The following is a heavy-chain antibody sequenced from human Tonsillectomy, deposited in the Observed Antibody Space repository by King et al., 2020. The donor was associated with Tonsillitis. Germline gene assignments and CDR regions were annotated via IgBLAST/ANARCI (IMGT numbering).Heavy chain of an antibody. CDR1: GFTFSSYG. CDR3: ARGGGYYYGSVVYTLTGLY. J-gene: IGHJ4*02. Sequence: VQLVESGGGVVQPGRSLRLSCAASGFTFSSYGMHWVRQAPGKGLEWVAVISYDGSNKYYADYVKGRFTISRDNSKNTLYLQMISLRAEDTAVYYCARGGGYYYGSVVYTLTGLYWGQGTLVTVSS. D-gene: IGHD3-10*01. V-gene: IGHV3-33*05. CDR2: ISYDGSNK.